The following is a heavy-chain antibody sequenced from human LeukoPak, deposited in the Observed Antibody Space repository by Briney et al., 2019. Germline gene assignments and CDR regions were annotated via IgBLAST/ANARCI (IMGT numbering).Heavy chain of an antibody. J-gene: IGHJ6*03. CDR2: IYYSGYT. Sequence: SETLSLTCTVSGGSISSYYWSWIRQPPGRGLEWIGYIYYSGYTNYNRSLKSRVTISVDTSKNQFSLKLSSVTAAHTAVYYCARTTTVRGTYYMDVWGKGTTVTISS. V-gene: IGHV4-59*01. D-gene: IGHD3-10*01. CDR3: ARTTTVRGTYYMDV. CDR1: GGSISSYY.